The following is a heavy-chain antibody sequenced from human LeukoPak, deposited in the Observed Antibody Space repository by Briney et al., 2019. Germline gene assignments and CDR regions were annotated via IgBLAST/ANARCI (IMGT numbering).Heavy chain of an antibody. CDR1: GGSISSGSYY. J-gene: IGHJ4*02. D-gene: IGHD4-17*01. Sequence: SQTLSLTCTVSGGSISSGSYYWSWIRQPAGKGLEWIGRIYTSGSTNYNPSLKSRVTISVDTSKNQFSLKLSSVTAADTAVYYCARDLDYGDYGTLDYWGQGTLVTVSS. CDR3: ARDLDYGDYGTLDY. V-gene: IGHV4-61*02. CDR2: IYTSGST.